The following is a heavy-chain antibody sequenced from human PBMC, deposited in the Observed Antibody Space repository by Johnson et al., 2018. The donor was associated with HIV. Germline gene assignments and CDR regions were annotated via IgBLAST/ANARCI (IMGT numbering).Heavy chain of an antibody. CDR1: GFTVSSNN. CDR2: IYSGGST. Sequence: VQLVESGGGVVQPGRSLRLSCAASGFTVSSNNMSWVRQAPGKGLEWVSVIYSGGSTYYADSVKGRFTIPRDNSKRMLYLQMDSLTAEDTAVYYCATYNFWSSYAFDIWGQGTTVTVSS. D-gene: IGHD3-3*01. CDR3: ATYNFWSSYAFDI. V-gene: IGHV3-66*01. J-gene: IGHJ3*02.